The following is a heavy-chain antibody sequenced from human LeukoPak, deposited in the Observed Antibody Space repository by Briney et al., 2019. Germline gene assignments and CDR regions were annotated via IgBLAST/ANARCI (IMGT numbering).Heavy chain of an antibody. D-gene: IGHD6-13*01. CDR3: ARDPSSSWIPFDY. CDR2: ISSTSSNI. Sequence: PGGSLRLSCAVSGFTFSKYSMNWVRQAPGKGLEWVSHISSTSSNIYYADSVKGRFTISRDNAKNSVYLQMNSLRAEDTAVYYCARDPSSSWIPFDYWGQGTLVTVSS. V-gene: IGHV3-48*01. CDR1: GFTFSKYS. J-gene: IGHJ4*02.